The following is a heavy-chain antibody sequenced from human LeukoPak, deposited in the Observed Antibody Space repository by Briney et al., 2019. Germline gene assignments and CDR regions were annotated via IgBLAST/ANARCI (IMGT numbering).Heavy chain of an antibody. Sequence: GESLKISCKGSGYSFTSYWIGRVRQMPGKGLEWMGIIYPGDSDTRYSPSFQGQVTISADKSISTAYLQWSSLKASDTAMYYCARHEGSYSSGWYVLDYWGQGTLVTVSS. D-gene: IGHD6-19*01. CDR2: IYPGDSDT. J-gene: IGHJ4*02. V-gene: IGHV5-51*01. CDR1: GYSFTSYW. CDR3: ARHEGSYSSGWYVLDY.